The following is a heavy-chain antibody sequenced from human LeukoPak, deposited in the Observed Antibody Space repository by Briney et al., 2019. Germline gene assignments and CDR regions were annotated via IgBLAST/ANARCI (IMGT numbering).Heavy chain of an antibody. D-gene: IGHD3-10*01. CDR2: IYDSGST. CDR1: GGSXXXSYYH. V-gene: IGHV4-39*01. Sequence: TLXLXXTXSGGSXXXSYYHWGWIRQPPGKGLEWIGSIYDSGSTYYNPSLKSRVTISVDTSKNQFSLKLNSVTAADTAVYYCARHYGPWGQGTLVTVSS. CDR3: ARHYGP. J-gene: IGHJ5*02.